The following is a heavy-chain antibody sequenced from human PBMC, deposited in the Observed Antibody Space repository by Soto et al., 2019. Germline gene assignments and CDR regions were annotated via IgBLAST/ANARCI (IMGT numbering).Heavy chain of an antibody. V-gene: IGHV4-30-2*01. CDR3: ASTSENYYDSSGYYYEFWFDP. CDR2: IYHSGST. CDR1: GGSISSGGYS. J-gene: IGHJ5*02. Sequence: QLQLQESGSGLVKPSQTLSLTCAVSGGSISSGGYSWSWIRQPPGKGLEWIGYIYHSGSTYYNPSLKSRGTISVDRSKNQFSLKLSSVTAADTAVYYCASTSENYYDSSGYYYEFWFDPWGQGTLVTVSS. D-gene: IGHD3-22*01.